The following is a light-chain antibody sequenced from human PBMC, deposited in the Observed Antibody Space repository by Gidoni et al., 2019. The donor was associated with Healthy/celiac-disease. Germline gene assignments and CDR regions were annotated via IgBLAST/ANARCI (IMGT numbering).Light chain of an antibody. V-gene: IGKV3-15*01. CDR3: QKYNNWPPLT. CDR2: GAS. J-gene: IGKJ4*01. CDR1: QSVSSN. Sequence: EIVLTHSPALLSVSPGERATLSCRASQSVSSNLAWYQQKPGQATRLIIYGASTRATGIPARCSGSGSGTELTLTNSSLKSEDFAVYYCQKYNNWPPLTFXGXTKVEIK.